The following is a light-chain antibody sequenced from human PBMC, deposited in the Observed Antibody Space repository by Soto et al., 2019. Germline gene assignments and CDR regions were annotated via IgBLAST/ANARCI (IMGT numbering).Light chain of an antibody. CDR3: QAWDTSAVI. Sequence: SYELTQTPSVSVSPGQTASITCSGDKLDNKYVAWYRQKPGQSPLLIIFQDDRRPSGIPERFSGSNPGNTATLTISGTQVMDEADYFCQAWDTSAVIFGGGTKLTVL. J-gene: IGLJ2*01. CDR2: QDD. CDR1: KLDNKY. V-gene: IGLV3-1*01.